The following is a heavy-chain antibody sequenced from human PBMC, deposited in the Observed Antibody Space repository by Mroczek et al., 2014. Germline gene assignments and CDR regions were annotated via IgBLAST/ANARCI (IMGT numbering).Heavy chain of an antibody. J-gene: IGHJ6*02. Sequence: SGAEVKKPGASVKVSCKVSGYTLTELSMHWVRQAPGKGLEWMGGFDPEDGETIYAQKFQGRVTMTEDTSTDTAYMELSSLRSEDTAVYYCATASTLSSTSWWGMDVWGQGTTVTVSS. V-gene: IGHV1-24*01. D-gene: IGHD2-2*01. CDR2: FDPEDGET. CDR3: ATASTLSSTSWWGMDV. CDR1: GYTLTELS.